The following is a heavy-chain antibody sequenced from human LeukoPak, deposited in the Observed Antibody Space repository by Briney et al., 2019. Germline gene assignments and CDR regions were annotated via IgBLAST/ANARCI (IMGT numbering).Heavy chain of an antibody. CDR1: GGSISSYY. D-gene: IGHD3-22*01. CDR3: ARHSRYYYDSSGFDY. Sequence: PSETLSLTCTVSGGSISSYYWSWIRQPPGKGLEWIGYIYYSGSTNYNPSLKSRVTISVDTSKNQFSLKLSSVTAADTAVYYCARHSRYYYDSSGFDYWGQGTLVTVSS. J-gene: IGHJ4*02. V-gene: IGHV4-59*08. CDR2: IYYSGST.